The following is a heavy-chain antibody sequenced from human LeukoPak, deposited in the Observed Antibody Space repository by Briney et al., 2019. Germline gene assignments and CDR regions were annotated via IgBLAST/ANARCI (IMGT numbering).Heavy chain of an antibody. D-gene: IGHD5-12*01. V-gene: IGHV3-7*01. CDR2: IKQDGSEK. Sequence: GGSLRLSCAASGFTFRGFLMSWVRQTPGKGLEWVANIKQDGSEKYYADSVKGRFTISRDNTKNSLSLQMNSLRDEDTAVYYCARDKDPYSGYDLVGMDVWGQGTTVTVSS. CDR3: ARDKDPYSGYDLVGMDV. CDR1: GFTFRGFL. J-gene: IGHJ6*02.